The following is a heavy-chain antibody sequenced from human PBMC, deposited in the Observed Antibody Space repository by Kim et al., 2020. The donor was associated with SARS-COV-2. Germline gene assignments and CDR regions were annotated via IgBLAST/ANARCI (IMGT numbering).Heavy chain of an antibody. D-gene: IGHD2-2*01. CDR3: TREQGYCSSTSCYVGFDY. Sequence: GGSLRLSCTASGFTFGDYAMSWFRQAPGKGLEWVGFIRSKAYGGTTEYAASVKGRFTISRDDSKSIAYLQMNSLKTEDTAVYYCTREQGYCSSTSCYVGFDYWGQGTLGTVSS. V-gene: IGHV3-49*03. CDR1: GFTFGDYA. J-gene: IGHJ4*02. CDR2: IRSKAYGGTT.